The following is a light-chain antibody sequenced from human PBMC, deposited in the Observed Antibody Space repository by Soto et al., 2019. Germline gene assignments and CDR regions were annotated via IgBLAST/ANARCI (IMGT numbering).Light chain of an antibody. CDR3: QSSDTYNVV. J-gene: IGLJ3*02. V-gene: IGLV6-57*04. Sequence: NFMLTQPLSVSESPGKTVTISCIRSDGSIVSSTVQWYQQRPGSAPTTVIYEQNQRPSGVPDRFSGSIDRSSNSASLTISGLRTEDEADYYCQSSDTYNVVLGGGTKLTVL. CDR1: DGSIVSST. CDR2: EQN.